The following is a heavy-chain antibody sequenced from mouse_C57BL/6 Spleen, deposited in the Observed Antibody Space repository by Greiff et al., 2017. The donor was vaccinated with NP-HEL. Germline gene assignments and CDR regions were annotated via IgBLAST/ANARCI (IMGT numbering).Heavy chain of an antibody. J-gene: IGHJ1*03. Sequence: VQLQQSGAELVMPGASVKLSCKASGYTFTSYWMHWVKQRPGQGLEWIGEIDPSDSYTNYNQKFKGKSTLTVDKSSSTAYMQLSSLTSEDSAVYYCARGGDYGSFYWYFDVWGTGTTVTVSS. CDR3: ARGGDYGSFYWYFDV. V-gene: IGHV1-69*01. D-gene: IGHD1-1*01. CDR2: IDPSDSYT. CDR1: GYTFTSYW.